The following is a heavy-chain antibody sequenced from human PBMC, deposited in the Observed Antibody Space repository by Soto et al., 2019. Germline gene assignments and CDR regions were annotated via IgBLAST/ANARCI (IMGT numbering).Heavy chain of an antibody. CDR3: ARERVGATCFDQ. CDR1: GGTFSNYA. CDR2: IIPIFGTA. J-gene: IGHJ4*02. D-gene: IGHD1-26*01. Sequence: QVQLVQSGAEVKKPGSSVKVYCKASGGTFSNYAITWVRQAPGQGLEWLGGIIPIFGTANYTQKFQGRVTITAGKSTNIAYMELSSLRSDDTAVYYCARERVGATCFDQWGQGTLVTVSS. V-gene: IGHV1-69*06.